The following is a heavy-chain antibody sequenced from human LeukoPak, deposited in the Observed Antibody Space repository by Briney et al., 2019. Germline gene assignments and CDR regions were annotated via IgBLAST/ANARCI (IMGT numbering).Heavy chain of an antibody. CDR2: IYIRGST. D-gene: IGHD1-26*01. V-gene: IGHV4-59*01. Sequence: SETLSLTCTVSGGSISSYYWNWIRQPPGKGLEWIGNIYIRGSTNYHPSLKSRVTISLDTSKDQFSLKLTSVTAADTAFYYCAKDWELGSWGQGTLVTVSS. J-gene: IGHJ5*02. CDR1: GGSISSYY. CDR3: AKDWELGS.